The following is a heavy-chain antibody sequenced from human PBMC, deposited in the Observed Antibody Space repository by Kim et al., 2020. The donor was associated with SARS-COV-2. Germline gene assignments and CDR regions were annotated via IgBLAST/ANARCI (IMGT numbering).Heavy chain of an antibody. D-gene: IGHD3-16*01. CDR1: GVTFTDSV. J-gene: IGHJ4*02. Sequence: GGSLRLSCAASGVTFTDSVMHWVRQAPGKGLEWVALVSADGGTTHYADSVEGRFTISRDNTKNSLYLQMNSLRTDDTAVYFCSRASWGLPKYWGQGTLVTVPA. CDR3: SRASWGLPKY. CDR2: VSADGGTT. V-gene: IGHV3-43*02.